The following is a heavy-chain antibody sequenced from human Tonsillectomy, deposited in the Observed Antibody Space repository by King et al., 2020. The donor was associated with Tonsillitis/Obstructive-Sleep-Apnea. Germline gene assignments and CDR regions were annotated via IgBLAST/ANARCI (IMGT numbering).Heavy chain of an antibody. D-gene: IGHD3-3*01. V-gene: IGHV1-46*01. Sequence: VQLVESGAEVKKPGASVKVSCKASGYTFTSYYMHWVRQAPGQGLEWMGIINPSGGSTSYAQKFQGRVTLTRDTSTSTVYMELSSLRYEDTAVYYCARGNRITIFGVVIKGWFDPWGQGTLVTVSS. CDR3: ARGNRITIFGVVIKGWFDP. J-gene: IGHJ5*02. CDR1: GYTFTSYY. CDR2: INPSGGST.